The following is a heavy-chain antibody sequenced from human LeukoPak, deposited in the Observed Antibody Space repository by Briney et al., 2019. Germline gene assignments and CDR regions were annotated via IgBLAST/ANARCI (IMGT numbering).Heavy chain of an antibody. CDR3: ARGIAYYDFWSGYPPNQNWFDP. J-gene: IGHJ5*02. Sequence: PSETLSLTCTVSGGSISSYYWSWIRQPPGKGLEWIGYIYYSWSTKYNPSLKSRVTISVDTSKNQFSLKLSSVTAADTAVYYCARGIAYYDFWSGYPPNQNWFDPWGQGTLVTVSS. CDR1: GGSISSYY. CDR2: IYYSWST. V-gene: IGHV4-59*12. D-gene: IGHD3-3*01.